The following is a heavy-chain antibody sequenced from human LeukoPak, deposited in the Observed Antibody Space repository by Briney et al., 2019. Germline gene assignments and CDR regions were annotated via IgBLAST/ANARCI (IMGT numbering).Heavy chain of an antibody. CDR3: ARRANYGSGDDY. J-gene: IGHJ4*02. CDR2: IYPDDSET. Sequence: GESLKISCKGSGYSFSNYWIGWVRQMPGKGLEWMGIIYPDDSETRYSPSFQGQVTISADRSISTAYLQWSSLKASDTALYYCARRANYGSGDDYWGQGTLVTVSS. CDR1: GYSFSNYW. V-gene: IGHV5-51*01. D-gene: IGHD3-10*01.